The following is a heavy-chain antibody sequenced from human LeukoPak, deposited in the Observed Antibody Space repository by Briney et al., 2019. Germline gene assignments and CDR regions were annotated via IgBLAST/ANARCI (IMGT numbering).Heavy chain of an antibody. CDR2: IYSGGST. V-gene: IGHV3-66*01. D-gene: IGHD3-22*01. CDR1: GFTVSSNY. J-gene: IGHJ3*02. CDR3: ARAPFTYDSSGDSFDI. Sequence: GGSLRLSCAASGFTVSSNYMSWVRQAPGKGLEWVSVIYSGGSTYYADSVKGRFTVSRDNSKNTLYLQMNSLRAENTAVYYCARAPFTYDSSGDSFDIWGQGTMVTVSS.